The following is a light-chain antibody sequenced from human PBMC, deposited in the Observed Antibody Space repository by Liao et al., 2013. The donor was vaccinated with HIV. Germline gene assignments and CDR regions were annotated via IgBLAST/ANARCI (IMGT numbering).Light chain of an antibody. CDR3: QAWDRRIVV. J-gene: IGLJ2*01. Sequence: SYELTQPPSVSVAPGKTARITCGGNNIGSKGVHWYLQRPGQAPVLVIFYDSDRPSGIPERFSGSNSGNTATLTISGTQALDEADYYCQAWDRRIVVFGGGTKLTVL. V-gene: IGLV3-21*01. CDR2: YDS. CDR1: NIGSKG.